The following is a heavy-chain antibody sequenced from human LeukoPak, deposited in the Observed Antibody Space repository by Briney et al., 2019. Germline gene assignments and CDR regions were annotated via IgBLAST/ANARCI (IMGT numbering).Heavy chain of an antibody. CDR3: ARSPRYCSSTSCQGGNWFDP. J-gene: IGHJ5*02. CDR1: GFTFSDYY. D-gene: IGHD2-2*01. CDR2: VSSSSYT. V-gene: IGHV3-11*03. Sequence: NSGGSLRLSCAASGFTFSDYYMSWIPQAPGKGLEWVSYVSSSSYTNYADSVKGRFTISRDNAENSLYLQMNSLRAEDTAVYYCARSPRYCSSTSCQGGNWFDPWGQGTLVTVSS.